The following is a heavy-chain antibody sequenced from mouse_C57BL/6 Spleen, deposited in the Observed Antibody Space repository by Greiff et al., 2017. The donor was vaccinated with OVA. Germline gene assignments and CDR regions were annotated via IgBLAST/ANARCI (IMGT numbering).Heavy chain of an antibody. CDR3: ARDYYGSLYYFDY. CDR2: INPGSGGT. J-gene: IGHJ2*01. CDR1: GYAFTNYL. V-gene: IGHV1-54*01. Sequence: QVQLQQSGAELVRPGTSVKVSCKASGYAFTNYLIEWVQQRPGQGLEWIGVINPGSGGTNYNEKFKGKATLTADKSSSTAYLQLSSLTSEDSAVYFCARDYYGSLYYFDYWGQGTTLTVSS. D-gene: IGHD1-1*01.